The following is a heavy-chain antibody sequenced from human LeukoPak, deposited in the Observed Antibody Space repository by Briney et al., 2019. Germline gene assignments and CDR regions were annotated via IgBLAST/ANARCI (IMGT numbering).Heavy chain of an antibody. CDR2: ISSSSSTI. CDR3: ARVHREDYGDYVGGGEFDY. D-gene: IGHD4-17*01. J-gene: IGHJ4*02. Sequence: PGGSLRLSCAASGFTFSSYSMNWVRQAPGKGLEWVSYISSSSSTIYYADSVKGRFTISRDNAKKSLYLQMNSLRAEDTAVYYCARVHREDYGDYVGGGEFDYWGQGTLVTVSS. CDR1: GFTFSSYS. V-gene: IGHV3-48*01.